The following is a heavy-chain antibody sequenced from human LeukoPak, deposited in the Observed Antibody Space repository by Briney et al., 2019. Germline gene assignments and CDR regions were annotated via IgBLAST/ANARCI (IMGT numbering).Heavy chain of an antibody. J-gene: IGHJ4*02. D-gene: IGHD3-22*01. CDR2: IWYDGDNK. Sequence: PGGSLRLSCAASGFTFSSYGMHWVRQAPGKGLEWVAVIWYDGDNKYYADPVKGRFTISRENAKNTLYLQMNSLRAEDTAVYYCARVAAWDSSGYLFDYWGQGTLVTVSS. V-gene: IGHV3-33*01. CDR3: ARVAAWDSSGYLFDY. CDR1: GFTFSSYG.